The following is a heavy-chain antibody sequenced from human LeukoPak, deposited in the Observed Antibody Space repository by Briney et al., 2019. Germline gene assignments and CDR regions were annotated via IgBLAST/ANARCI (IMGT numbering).Heavy chain of an antibody. CDR2: IYYSGST. CDR1: GGSISSYY. V-gene: IGHV4-59*01. D-gene: IGHD2-15*01. CDR3: ARQSLGYCSGGSCYIFDY. J-gene: IGHJ4*02. Sequence: SETLSLTCTVSGGSISSYYWSWIRQPPGKGLEWIGYIYYSGSTNYNPSLKSRVTISVDTSKNQFSLKLSSVTAADTAVYYCARQSLGYCSGGSCYIFDYWGQGTLVTVSS.